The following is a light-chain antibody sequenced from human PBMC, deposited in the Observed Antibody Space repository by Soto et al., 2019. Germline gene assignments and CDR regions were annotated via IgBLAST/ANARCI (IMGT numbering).Light chain of an antibody. CDR2: DAS. CDR3: RLRDS. CDR1: QSINNY. V-gene: IGKV3-11*01. J-gene: IGKJ2*01. Sequence: EIVLTQSPATLSLSPGERATLSCRASQSINNYLAWYQQKPGQAPRLLIYDASTRATGIPARFSGSGFGTDFTLPKIVLDAEDFAIYYCRLRDSFGEGTKLEIK.